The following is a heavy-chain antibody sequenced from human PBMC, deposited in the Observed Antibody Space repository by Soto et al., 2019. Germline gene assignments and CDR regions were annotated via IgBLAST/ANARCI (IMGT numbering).Heavy chain of an antibody. D-gene: IGHD3-10*01. CDR2: ISGSGGST. Sequence: PGGSLRLSCAASGFTFSSYAMSWVRQAPGKGLEWVSAISGSGGSTYYADSVKGRFTISRDNSKNTLYLQMNSLRAEDTAVYYCAKDRSLWFGELSNWFDPWGQGTLVTVSS. CDR3: AKDRSLWFGELSNWFDP. CDR1: GFTFSSYA. J-gene: IGHJ5*02. V-gene: IGHV3-23*01.